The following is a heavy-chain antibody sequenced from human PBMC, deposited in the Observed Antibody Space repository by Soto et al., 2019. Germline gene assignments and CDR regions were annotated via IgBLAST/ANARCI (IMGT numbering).Heavy chain of an antibody. J-gene: IGHJ3*02. CDR3: ARGRYYYDHSGYRLDDVFDM. CDR1: GYTFSNYG. CDR2: ISGYNGNT. Sequence: ASVKVSCKASGYTFSNYGLSWVRQAPGQGLEWMGWISGYNGNTNYAQKSQGRVTMTTDTSTSTAYMELRSLRSDDTAVYYCARGRYYYDHSGYRLDDVFDMWGQGTMVTVSS. D-gene: IGHD3-22*01. V-gene: IGHV1-18*01.